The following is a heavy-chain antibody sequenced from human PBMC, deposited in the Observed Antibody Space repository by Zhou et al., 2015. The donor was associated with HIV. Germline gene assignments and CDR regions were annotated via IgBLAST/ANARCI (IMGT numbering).Heavy chain of an antibody. CDR3: AREHHVVGATRDY. CDR2: IIPIFGTA. J-gene: IGHJ4*02. D-gene: IGHD1-26*01. V-gene: IGHV1-69*06. CDR1: GGTFSSYA. Sequence: QVQLVQSGAEVKKPGSSVKVSCKASGGTFSSYAISWVRQAPGQGLEWMGGIIPIFGTANYAQKFQGRVTMTTDTSTSTAYMELRSLRSDDTAVYYCAREHHVVGATRDYWGQGTLVTVSS.